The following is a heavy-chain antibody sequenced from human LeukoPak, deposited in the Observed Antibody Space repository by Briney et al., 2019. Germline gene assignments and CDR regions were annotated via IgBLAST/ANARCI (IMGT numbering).Heavy chain of an antibody. CDR1: GFTFDDYA. J-gene: IGHJ4*02. D-gene: IGHD3-22*01. V-gene: IGHV3-9*03. CDR3: ATDIGYYYDSSGYYDY. Sequence: PGGSLRLSCAASGFTFDDYAMHWVRQAPGKGLEGVSGISWNSGSIGHADYVKGRLTMSSDKATNSLYLQMNSLRAEDMALYYCATDIGYYYDSSGYYDYWGQGTLVTVSS. CDR2: ISWNSGSI.